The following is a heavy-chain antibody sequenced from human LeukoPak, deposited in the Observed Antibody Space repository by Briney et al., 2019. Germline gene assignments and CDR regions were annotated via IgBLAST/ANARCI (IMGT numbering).Heavy chain of an antibody. CDR3: VRYYTRHSWYFDL. CDR2: IKPDEGEK. Sequence: SGGSLRLSCVGSGFTFTTYWMIWVRQAPGKGLEWVANIKPDEGEKYYVDSVKGRFAISRDNAKNSLYLQMNSLRAEDTAVYYCVRYYTRHSWYFDLWGRGTLVTVSS. CDR1: GFTFTTYW. V-gene: IGHV3-7*01. D-gene: IGHD3-10*01. J-gene: IGHJ2*01.